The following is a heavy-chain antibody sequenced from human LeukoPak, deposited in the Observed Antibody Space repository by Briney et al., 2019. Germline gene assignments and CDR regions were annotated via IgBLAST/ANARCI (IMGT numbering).Heavy chain of an antibody. CDR3: AKVGNPSPVFDN. CDR1: VFTFSSYA. Sequence: PGWSLRLSCAASVFTFSSYAMSWVRQAAWKGLEGVSAICGSCCSTYYADSVKRRFTISRDNSKNTLYLQMNSLRAEDTAVYYCAKVGNPSPVFDNWGQGTLATVSS. CDR2: ICGSCCST. D-gene: IGHD4-4*01. V-gene: IGHV3-23*01. J-gene: IGHJ4*02.